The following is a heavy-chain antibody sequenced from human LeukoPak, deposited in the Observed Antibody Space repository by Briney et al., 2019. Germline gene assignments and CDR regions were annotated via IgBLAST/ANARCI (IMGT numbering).Heavy chain of an antibody. CDR3: ARAYCSGGSCYPIDY. CDR2: FDPEDGET. J-gene: IGHJ4*02. CDR1: GYTLTELS. D-gene: IGHD2-15*01. Sequence: ASVKVSCKVSGYTLTELSMHWVRQAPGKGLEWMGGFDPEDGETIYAQKFQGRVTITADKSTSTAYMELSSLRSEDTAVYYCARAYCSGGSCYPIDYWGQGTLVTVSS. V-gene: IGHV1-24*01.